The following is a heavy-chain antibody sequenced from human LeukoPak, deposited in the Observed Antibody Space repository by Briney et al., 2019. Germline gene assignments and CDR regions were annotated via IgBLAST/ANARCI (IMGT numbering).Heavy chain of an antibody. D-gene: IGHD1-26*01. CDR1: GYXFTGYY. CDR3: ASYSGSYSSDFDY. CDR2: INPNSGGT. V-gene: IGHV1-2*02. J-gene: IGHJ4*02. Sequence: GASVKVSCKASGYXFTGYYIHWVRQAPGQGLEWLGWINPNSGGTNYAQKFQGRVTMTRDTSISTAYMELSRLRSDDTAVYYCASYSGSYSSDFDYWGQGTLVTVSS.